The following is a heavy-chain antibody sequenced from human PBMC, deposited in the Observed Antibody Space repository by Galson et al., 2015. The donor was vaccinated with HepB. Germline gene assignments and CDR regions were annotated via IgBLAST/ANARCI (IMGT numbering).Heavy chain of an antibody. V-gene: IGHV3-23*01. J-gene: IGHJ5*02. Sequence: SLRLSCAASGFTFTTYAMSWVRQAPGKGLAWVSAITSRGSTYYADSVKGRFTISRDNSKNTLYLQMSSLRAEDTAFYYCVKEDRKISYGDPWGQGTLVTVSS. CDR2: ITSRGST. D-gene: IGHD5-18*01. CDR3: VKEDRKISYGDP. CDR1: GFTFTTYA.